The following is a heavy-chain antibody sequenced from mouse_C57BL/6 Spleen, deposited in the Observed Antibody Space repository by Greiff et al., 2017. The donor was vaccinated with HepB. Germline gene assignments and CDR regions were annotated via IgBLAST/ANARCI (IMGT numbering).Heavy chain of an antibody. J-gene: IGHJ4*01. CDR2: IYWDDDK. V-gene: IGHV8-12*01. D-gene: IGHD1-1*01. CDR3: ARSLITTVFYYAMDY. CDR1: GFSLSTSGMG. Sequence: QVTLKESGPGILQSSQTLSLTCSFSGFSLSTSGMGVSWIRQPSGKGLEWLAHIYWDDDKRYNPSLKSRLTISKDTSRNQVFLKITSVDTADTATYYCARSLITTVFYYAMDYWGQGTSVTVSS.